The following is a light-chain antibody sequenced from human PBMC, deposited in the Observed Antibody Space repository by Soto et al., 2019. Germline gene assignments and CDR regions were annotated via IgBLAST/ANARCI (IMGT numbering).Light chain of an antibody. CDR1: RDISSS. J-gene: IGKJ2*01. CDR3: QQYNSAPNT. CDR2: AAS. Sequence: DVQMTQSPSSLSASVGDRVTITCRASRDISSSLAWYQQKPGKVTKLLIYAASTLHAGVQSRFSGSGSGTSFTLTINSLQPEDVATSYCQQYNSAPNTFGRGTRLEIK. V-gene: IGKV1-27*01.